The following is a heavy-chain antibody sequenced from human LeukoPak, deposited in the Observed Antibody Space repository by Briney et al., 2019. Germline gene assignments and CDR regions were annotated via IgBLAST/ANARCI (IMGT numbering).Heavy chain of an antibody. CDR1: GFTFSSYA. D-gene: IGHD3-22*01. CDR2: LRGNGDT. CDR3: AKDGQAIVVGHYFDY. V-gene: IGHV3-23*01. Sequence: GGSLRLSCAASGFTFSSYAMSWVREAPARGLEWVSSLRGNGDTFYADSVKGRFTISRDNSKNTLYLQMNSLRAEDTAVYYCAKDGQAIVVGHYFDYWGQGTLVTVSS. J-gene: IGHJ4*02.